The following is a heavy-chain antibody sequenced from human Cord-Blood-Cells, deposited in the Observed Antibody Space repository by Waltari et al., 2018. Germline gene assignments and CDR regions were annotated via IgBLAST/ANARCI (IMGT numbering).Heavy chain of an antibody. D-gene: IGHD3-3*01. CDR1: GGSISRYY. CDR3: ARHEGSYDFWSGYDY. Sequence: QVQLQESGPGLVKPSEPLSLTCPAPGGSISRYYWSWLRQPPGKGLEWIGYIYYSGSTNYNPSLKSRVTISVDTSKNQFSLKLSSVTAADTAVYYCARHEGSYDFWSGYDYWGQGTLVTVSS. J-gene: IGHJ4*02. CDR2: IYYSGST. V-gene: IGHV4-59*08.